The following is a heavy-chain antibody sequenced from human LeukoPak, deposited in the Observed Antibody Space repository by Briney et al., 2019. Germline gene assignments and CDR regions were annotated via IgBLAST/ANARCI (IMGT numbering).Heavy chain of an antibody. CDR1: GFTFSDYY. Sequence: GGSLRLSCAASGFTFSDYYMSWVRQAPGKGLEWVSYISSSSSTIYYADSVKGRFTISRDNAKNSLYLQMNSLRAEDTAVYYCARDVDTAMVTPWYFDYWGQGTLVTVSS. D-gene: IGHD5-18*01. J-gene: IGHJ4*02. CDR2: ISSSSSTI. V-gene: IGHV3-11*04. CDR3: ARDVDTAMVTPWYFDY.